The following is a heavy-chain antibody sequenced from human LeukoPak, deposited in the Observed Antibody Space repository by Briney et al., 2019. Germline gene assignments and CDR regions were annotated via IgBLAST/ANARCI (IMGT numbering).Heavy chain of an antibody. CDR3: ARARDGYNYGY. CDR1: GGTFSSYA. V-gene: IGHV1-69*04. D-gene: IGHD5-24*01. Sequence: ASVKVSCKASGGTFSSYAISWVRQAPGQGLEWMGRIIPILGIANYAQKFQGRVTITADKSTSTAYMELSSLRSEDTAVYYCARARDGYNYGYWGQGTLVTVSS. CDR2: IIPILGIA. J-gene: IGHJ4*02.